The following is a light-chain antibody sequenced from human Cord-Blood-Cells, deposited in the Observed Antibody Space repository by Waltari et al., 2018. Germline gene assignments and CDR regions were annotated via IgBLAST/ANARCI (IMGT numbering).Light chain of an antibody. CDR3: QQRSKSLT. J-gene: IGKJ4*01. CDR1: QSVSSY. CDR2: DAS. V-gene: IGKV3-11*01. Sequence: EIVLTQSPATLSLSPVERATLSCRASQSVSSYLAWYQQKPGQAHRLRIYDASNRATGSPARFSGSGSGTDFTLTISRREPEDFAVYYCQQRSKSLTFGGGTKVEIK.